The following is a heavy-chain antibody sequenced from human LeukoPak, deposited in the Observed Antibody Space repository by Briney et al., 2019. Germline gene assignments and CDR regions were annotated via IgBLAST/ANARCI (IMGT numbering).Heavy chain of an antibody. J-gene: IGHJ3*02. Sequence: SETLSLTCAVYGRSFSGYYWSWIRQPPGKGLEWIGEINHSGSTNYNPSLKSRVTISVDTSKNQFSLKLSSVTAADTAVYYCALRYCGGDCYVDAFDIWGQGTMVTVSS. V-gene: IGHV4-34*01. CDR1: GRSFSGYY. CDR3: ALRYCGGDCYVDAFDI. CDR2: INHSGST. D-gene: IGHD2-21*02.